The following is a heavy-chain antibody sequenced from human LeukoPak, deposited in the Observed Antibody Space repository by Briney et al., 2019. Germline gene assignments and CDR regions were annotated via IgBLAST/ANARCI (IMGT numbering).Heavy chain of an antibody. D-gene: IGHD1-14*01. V-gene: IGHV3-74*01. Sequence: GGSLRLSCAASGFTFSSYWMHWVRQAPGKGLVWVSRINNDGSTTSYADSVKGRFTISRDNAKNTLYLQMDSLRAEDTAVYYCARSDGRYHAIDYWGQGALVTVSS. CDR2: INNDGSTT. CDR1: GFTFSSYW. J-gene: IGHJ4*02. CDR3: ARSDGRYHAIDY.